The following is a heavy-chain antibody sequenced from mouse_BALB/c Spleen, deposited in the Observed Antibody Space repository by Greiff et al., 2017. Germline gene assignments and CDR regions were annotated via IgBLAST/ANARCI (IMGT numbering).Heavy chain of an antibody. CDR2: ISDGGSYT. CDR3: ARDYEYAMDY. J-gene: IGHJ4*01. Sequence: EVMLVESGGGLVKPGGSLKLSCAASGFTFSDYYMYWVRQTPEKRLEWVATISDGGSYTYYPDSVKGRFTISRDNAKNNLYLQMSSLKSEDTAMYYCARDYEYAMDYWGQGTSVTVSS. V-gene: IGHV5-4*02. D-gene: IGHD2-12*01. CDR1: GFTFSDYY.